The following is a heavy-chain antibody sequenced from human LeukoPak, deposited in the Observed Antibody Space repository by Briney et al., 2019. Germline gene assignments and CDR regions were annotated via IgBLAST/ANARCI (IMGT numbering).Heavy chain of an antibody. CDR3: ARGPIQLWIHNAMDV. V-gene: IGHV3-49*04. D-gene: IGHD5-18*01. J-gene: IGHJ6*03. CDR1: GFTFGVTG. Sequence: HPGRSPRLSCTGSGFTFGVTGMSWVGQPPGKGLEWVGFIRSEAYRGTTEYAASVKGRFTISRDDSASIAYLQMNSLRTEDTAVYYCARGPIQLWIHNAMDVWGEGTTVTVSS. CDR2: IRSEAYRGTT.